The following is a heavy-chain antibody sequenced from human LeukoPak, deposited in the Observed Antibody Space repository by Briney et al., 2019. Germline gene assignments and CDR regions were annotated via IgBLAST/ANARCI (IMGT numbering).Heavy chain of an antibody. CDR3: ASGLYGSGSYYRQGPYYYYYGMDV. Sequence: PSETLSLTCTVSGVSISSGGYYWRWIRQHPGKGLEWIGYIYYSGSTYYNPSLKSRVTISVDTSKNQFSLKLSSVTAADTAVYYCASGLYGSGSYYRQGPYYYYYGMDVWGQGTTVTVSS. CDR1: GVSISSGGYY. V-gene: IGHV4-31*03. CDR2: IYYSGST. J-gene: IGHJ6*02. D-gene: IGHD3-10*01.